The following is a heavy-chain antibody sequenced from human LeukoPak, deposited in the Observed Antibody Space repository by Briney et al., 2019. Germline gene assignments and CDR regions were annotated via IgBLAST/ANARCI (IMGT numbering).Heavy chain of an antibody. CDR3: ARRWYSWHDHAFDI. CDR2: IYTSGST. Sequence: SETLSLTCNVSGGSISSYYRGWIRQPPGKGLEWIGYIYTSGSTNYNPSLKSRVALSVDTSKNQFSLTLSSVTAADTAVYYCARRWYSWHDHAFDIWGQGTMVTVSS. CDR1: GGSISSYY. J-gene: IGHJ3*02. V-gene: IGHV4-4*09. D-gene: IGHD1-1*01.